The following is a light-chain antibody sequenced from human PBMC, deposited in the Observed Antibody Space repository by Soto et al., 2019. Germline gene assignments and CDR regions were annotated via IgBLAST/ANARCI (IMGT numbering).Light chain of an antibody. Sequence: DIVMTQSPLSLPVTPGEPASISCRSSQSLLHSNGYNYLDWYLQKPGQSPQLLIYLGSNRSSGVPDRFSGSGSGTDFTLKISRVEAEDVGVYYCMQALQTVTLGPGTKVDIK. J-gene: IGKJ3*01. CDR1: QSLLHSNGYNY. CDR2: LGS. CDR3: MQALQTVT. V-gene: IGKV2-28*01.